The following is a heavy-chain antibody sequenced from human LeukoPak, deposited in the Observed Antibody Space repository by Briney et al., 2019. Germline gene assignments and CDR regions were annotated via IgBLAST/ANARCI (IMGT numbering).Heavy chain of an antibody. CDR2: IDPSDSYT. V-gene: IGHV5-10-1*01. D-gene: IGHD5-24*01. CDR1: GYSFTSYL. J-gene: IGHJ4*02. Sequence: GESLKISCKGSGYSFTSYLISSVRQMPGKGLEWMGRIDPSDSYTNYSPSFQGHVTISADKFTSSAYLQWSSLKASDTAMYYCARHRDGCPDYWGQGTLVTVSS. CDR3: ARHRDGCPDY.